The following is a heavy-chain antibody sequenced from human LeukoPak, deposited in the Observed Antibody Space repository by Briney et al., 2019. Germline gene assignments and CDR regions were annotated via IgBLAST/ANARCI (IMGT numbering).Heavy chain of an antibody. Sequence: PSETLSLTCTVSGGSISGSRYYWGWIRQPPGKGLEWIGSIYYSGSTYYNPSIQSRLTFSVATSKNYFSMKLRSVTAADTAVHFCARPPFSGSFSYGFNIWGQGTLVTVSS. CDR3: ARPPFSGSFSYGFNI. V-gene: IGHV4-39*02. CDR2: IYYSGST. J-gene: IGHJ3*02. D-gene: IGHD1-26*01. CDR1: GGSISGSRYY.